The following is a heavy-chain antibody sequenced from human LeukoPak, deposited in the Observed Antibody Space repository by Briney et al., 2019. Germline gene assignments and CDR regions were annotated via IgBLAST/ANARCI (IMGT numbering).Heavy chain of an antibody. V-gene: IGHV3-7*01. CDR3: ARVGDYYGSIGSDY. D-gene: IGHD3-10*01. J-gene: IGHJ4*02. CDR2: IKKDGSEK. CDR1: GFTFSSYW. Sequence: GGSLRLSCAASGFTFSSYWMTWVRQAPGKGLEWVANIKKDGSEKFYVDSVKGRFTIPRDNPKNSLYLQMNSLRAEDTAVYYCARVGDYYGSIGSDYWGQGTLVTVSS.